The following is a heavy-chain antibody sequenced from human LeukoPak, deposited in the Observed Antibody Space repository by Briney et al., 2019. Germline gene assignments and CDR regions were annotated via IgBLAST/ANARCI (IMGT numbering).Heavy chain of an antibody. Sequence: PGGSLRLSCAASGFIFSSYEMNWVRQAPGKGLEWVSHISSSGITISYADSVKGRFTISRDNAKDSLFLQMNSLRAEDTALYYCAGIAASVSTGFDPWGRGTLVTVSS. CDR1: GFIFSSYE. J-gene: IGHJ5*02. CDR2: ISSSGITI. CDR3: AGIAASVSTGFDP. D-gene: IGHD6-13*01. V-gene: IGHV3-48*03.